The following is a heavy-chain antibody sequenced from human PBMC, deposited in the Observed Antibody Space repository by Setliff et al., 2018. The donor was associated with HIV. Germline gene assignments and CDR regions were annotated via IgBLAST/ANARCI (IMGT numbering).Heavy chain of an antibody. J-gene: IGHJ4*02. CDR1: GGSISSSNW. CDR2: IYHSGST. V-gene: IGHV4-4*02. D-gene: IGHD5-18*01. Sequence: ASETLSLTCAVSGGSISSSNWWSWVRQPPGKGLEWIGEIYHSGSTNYNPSLKSRVTISIDKSKKQFSLKLSSVTAADTAVYYCARRPYTALVPFDYWGQGTLVTVSS. CDR3: ARRPYTALVPFDY.